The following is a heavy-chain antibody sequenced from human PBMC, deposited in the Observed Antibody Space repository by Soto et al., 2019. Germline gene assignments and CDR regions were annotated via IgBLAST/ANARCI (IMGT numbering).Heavy chain of an antibody. CDR1: GFTFSSYA. CDR2: ISGSGGST. J-gene: IGHJ4*02. CDR3: AKDAPVAWFGELCVDY. Sequence: EVQLLESGGGLVQPGGSLRLSCAASGFTFSSYAMSWVRQAPGKGLEWVSAISGSGGSTYYADSVKGRFTISRDNSKNTLYLQMNSLRAEDTAVYYCAKDAPVAWFGELCVDYWGQGTLVTVSS. D-gene: IGHD3-10*01. V-gene: IGHV3-23*01.